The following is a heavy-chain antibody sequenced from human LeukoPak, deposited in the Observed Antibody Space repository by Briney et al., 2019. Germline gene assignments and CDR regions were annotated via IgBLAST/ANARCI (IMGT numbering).Heavy chain of an antibody. V-gene: IGHV5-51*01. CDR3: ARPLNNVERAFDI. CDR2: IYPGDSDT. J-gene: IGHJ3*02. CDR1: AYSFTSYW. D-gene: IGHD1/OR15-1a*01. Sequence: GESLKISCKGSAYSFTSYWIGWVRQMPGKGLEWMGIIYPGDSDTRYSPSFQGQVTISADKSTSTAYLQWSSLKASDTAMYYCARPLNNVERAFDIWGQGTMVTVSS.